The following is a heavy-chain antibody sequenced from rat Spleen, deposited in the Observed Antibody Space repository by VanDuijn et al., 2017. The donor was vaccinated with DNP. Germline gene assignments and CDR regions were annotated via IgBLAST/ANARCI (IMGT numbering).Heavy chain of an antibody. J-gene: IGHJ4*01. CDR1: RITFSDHN. Sequence: EVQLVESDGGLVQPGRSLKLSCEVSRITFSDHNMAWVRQAPKKSLEWVATISSDGRDTYYRDSVKGRFTISRDNAQSTLYLQMDSLRSEDTATYYCARHRTIMPYYYAMDAWGQGASVTVSS. CDR3: ARHRTIMPYYYAMDA. V-gene: IGHV5-7*01. CDR2: ISSDGRDT. D-gene: IGHD1-12*01.